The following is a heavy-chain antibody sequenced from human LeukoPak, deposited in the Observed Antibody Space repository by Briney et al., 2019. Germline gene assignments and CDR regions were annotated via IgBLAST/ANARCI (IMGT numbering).Heavy chain of an antibody. CDR1: GGTFGNYA. D-gene: IGHD3-3*01. Sequence: GASVKVSCKASGGTFGNYAISWVRQAPGQGLEWMGGIIPIFGTLNYAQKFQGRVTITADESTSTVYMELSSLKSEDTAVYYCAGGKLFDFWSGYHPMDDSWGQGTLVTVSS. CDR2: IIPIFGTL. CDR3: AGGKLFDFWSGYHPMDDS. J-gene: IGHJ4*02. V-gene: IGHV1-69*01.